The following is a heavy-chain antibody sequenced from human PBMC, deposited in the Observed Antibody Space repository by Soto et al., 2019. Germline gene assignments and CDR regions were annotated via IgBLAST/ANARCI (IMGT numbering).Heavy chain of an antibody. CDR2: IYYTGST. D-gene: IGHD3-10*01. CDR1: GGSISSYY. V-gene: IGHV4-59*01. Sequence: PSETLSLTCTVSGGSISSYYWSWIRQSPGKGLEWIGYIYYTGSTNYNPSLKSRVTISVDTSKNQFSLKLNSVTAADTAVYYCAREKYYSVSRSYILDYWGQGTLVTVSS. J-gene: IGHJ4*02. CDR3: AREKYYSVSRSYILDY.